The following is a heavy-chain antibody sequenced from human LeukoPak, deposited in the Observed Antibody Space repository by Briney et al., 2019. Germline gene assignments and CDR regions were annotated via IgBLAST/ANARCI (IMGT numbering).Heavy chain of an antibody. Sequence: ASVKVSCKASGYTFTSYGISWVRQAPGQGLEWMGWIIPIFGTANYAQKFQGRVTITTDESTSTAYMELSSLRSEDTAVYYCASSGQWLAWRDYWGQGTLVTVSS. D-gene: IGHD6-19*01. CDR3: ASSGQWLAWRDY. V-gene: IGHV1-69*05. CDR2: IIPIFGTA. CDR1: GYTFTSYG. J-gene: IGHJ4*02.